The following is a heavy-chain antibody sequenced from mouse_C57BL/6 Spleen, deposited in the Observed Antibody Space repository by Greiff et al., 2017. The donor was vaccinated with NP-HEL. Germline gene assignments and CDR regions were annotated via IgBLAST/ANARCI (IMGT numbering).Heavy chain of an antibody. Sequence: EVQLQESGPGLVKPSQSLSLTCSVTGYSFTSGYYWNWIRQFPGNKLEWMGYISYDGSNNYNPSLKNRISITRDTSKNQFFLKLNSVTTEDTATYYCARDREGWFAYWGQGTLVTVSA. J-gene: IGHJ3*01. CDR3: ARDREGWFAY. V-gene: IGHV3-6*01. D-gene: IGHD3-1*01. CDR1: GYSFTSGYY. CDR2: ISYDGSN.